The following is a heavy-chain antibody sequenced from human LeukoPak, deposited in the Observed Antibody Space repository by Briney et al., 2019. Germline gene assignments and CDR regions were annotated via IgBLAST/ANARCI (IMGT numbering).Heavy chain of an antibody. CDR3: ARGGVAYYYDSSGYSNFDY. D-gene: IGHD3-22*01. CDR2: INSDGSST. Sequence: PGGSLRLSCAASGFTFSSYWMHWVRHAPGKGLVWVSRINSDGSSTSYADSVKGRFTISRDNAKNTLYLQMNSLRAEDTAVYYCARGGVAYYYDSSGYSNFDYWGQGTLVTVSS. CDR1: GFTFSSYW. V-gene: IGHV3-74*01. J-gene: IGHJ4*02.